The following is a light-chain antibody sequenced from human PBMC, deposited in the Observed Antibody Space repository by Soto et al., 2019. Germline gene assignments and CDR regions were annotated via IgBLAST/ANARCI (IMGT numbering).Light chain of an antibody. CDR1: SSNIGAGHD. V-gene: IGLV1-40*01. J-gene: IGLJ2*01. CDR2: GNS. CDR3: QSYDSSLREV. Sequence: QSVLTQPPSVSGAPGQRVTISCTGSSSNIGAGHDVHWYQQLPGTAPKLLIYGNSNRPSGVPDRFSGSKSGTSASLAITGLQAEDEADYYCQSYDSSLREVFGGGTKVTVL.